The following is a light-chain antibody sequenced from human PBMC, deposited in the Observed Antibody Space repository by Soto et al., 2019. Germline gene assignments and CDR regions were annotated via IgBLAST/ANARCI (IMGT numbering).Light chain of an antibody. J-gene: IGKJ1*01. V-gene: IGKV1-5*01. CDR1: QSISRW. CDR2: DAS. CDR3: QQYNTYWT. Sequence: DIQMTQSPSTLSASVGARVTITCRASQSISRWLAWYQQKPGRAPKLLIYDASTLESGVPSRFSGSGSGTEFTLTITTLQADDFATYYCQQYNTYWTFGRGTKVDIK.